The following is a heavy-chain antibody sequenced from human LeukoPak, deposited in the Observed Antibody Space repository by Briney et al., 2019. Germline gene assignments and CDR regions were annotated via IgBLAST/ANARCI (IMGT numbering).Heavy chain of an antibody. CDR2: IKSKTDGGTT. Sequence: GGSLRLSCAASGFTVSNDWMSWVRQAPGKGLEWVGRIKSKTDGGTTDYAAPVKGRFTISRDDSKNTLYLQMNSLTTEDTAVQYINTGFPWTVAVTGFDYWGQGTLVTVSS. J-gene: IGHJ4*02. D-gene: IGHD6-19*01. CDR3: NTGFPWTVAVTGFDY. CDR1: GFTVSNDW. V-gene: IGHV3-15*01.